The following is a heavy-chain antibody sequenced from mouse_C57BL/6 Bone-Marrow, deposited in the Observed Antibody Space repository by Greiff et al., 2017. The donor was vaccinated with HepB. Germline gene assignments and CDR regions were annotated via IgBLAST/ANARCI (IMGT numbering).Heavy chain of an antibody. CDR1: GYTFTSYW. Sequence: VQLQQPGAELVMPGASVKLSCKASGYTFTSYWMHWVKQRPGQGLEWIGEIYPSDSYTNYNQKFKGKSTLTVDKSSSTAYMQLSSLTSEDSAVYYCAISRDYDGKFDYWGQGTLVTVSA. D-gene: IGHD2-4*01. V-gene: IGHV1-69*01. CDR2: IYPSDSYT. CDR3: AISRDYDGKFDY. J-gene: IGHJ3*01.